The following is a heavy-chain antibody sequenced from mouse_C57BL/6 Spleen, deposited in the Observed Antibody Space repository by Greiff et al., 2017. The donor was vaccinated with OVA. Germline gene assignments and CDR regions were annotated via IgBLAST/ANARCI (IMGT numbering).Heavy chain of an antibody. Sequence: EVKLMESGPELVKPGASVKISCKASGYSFTDYNMNWVKQSNGKSLEWIGVINPNYGTTSYNQKFKGKATLTVDQSSSTAYMQLNSLTSEDSAVYYCARSPYYYGLYYFDYWGQGTTLTVSS. J-gene: IGHJ2*01. CDR1: GYSFTDYN. CDR3: ARSPYYYGLYYFDY. V-gene: IGHV1-39*01. CDR2: INPNYGTT. D-gene: IGHD1-1*01.